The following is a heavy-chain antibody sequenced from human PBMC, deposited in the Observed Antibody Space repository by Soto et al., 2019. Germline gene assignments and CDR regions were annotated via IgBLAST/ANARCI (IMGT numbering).Heavy chain of an antibody. J-gene: IGHJ4*02. CDR3: ASGWYDFWSGASYYFEY. V-gene: IGHV1-3*01. Sequence: ASVKVSCKASGYTFTSYAMHWVRQAPGQRLEWMGWINAGNGNTKYSQKFQGRVTITRDTSASTAYMELSSLRSEDTAVYYCASGWYDFWSGASYYFEYWGQGTLVTVSS. D-gene: IGHD3-3*01. CDR2: INAGNGNT. CDR1: GYTFTSYA.